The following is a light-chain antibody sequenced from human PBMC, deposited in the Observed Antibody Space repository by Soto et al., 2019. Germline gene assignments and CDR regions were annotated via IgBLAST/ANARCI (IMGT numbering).Light chain of an antibody. V-gene: IGKV1-5*01. J-gene: IGKJ2*01. CDR3: QQYTNTNNPWM. CDR1: QTISTW. CDR2: DAS. Sequence: DIQMTQNPSSLSASVGDRVTITCRASQTISTWMAWYQQKPGKAPKLLVYDASTLQSGVASRFSGSGSGTEFTLIISGLQPDDSATYYCQQYTNTNNPWMFGQGSNVDNK.